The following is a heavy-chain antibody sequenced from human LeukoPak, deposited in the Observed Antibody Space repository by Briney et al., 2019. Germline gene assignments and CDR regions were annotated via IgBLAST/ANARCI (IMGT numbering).Heavy chain of an antibody. CDR3: ARADYSGNFDY. CDR2: IYYSGST. CDR1: GGSISSSSYY. J-gene: IGHJ4*02. D-gene: IGHD4-23*01. V-gene: IGHV4-39*01. Sequence: SETLSLTCTVSGGSISSSSYYWGWIRQPPGKGLEWIGSIYYSGSTYYNPSLKSRVTISVDTSKNQFSLKLSSVTAADTAVYYCARADYSGNFDYWGQGTLVTVSS.